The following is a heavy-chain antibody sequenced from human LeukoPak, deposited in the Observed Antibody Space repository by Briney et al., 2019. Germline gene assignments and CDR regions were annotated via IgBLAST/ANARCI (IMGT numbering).Heavy chain of an antibody. Sequence: SETLSLTCAVYGGSFSGYYWSWIRQPPGKGLEWIGEINHSGSTNYNPSLKSRVTISVDTSKNQFSLKLSSVTAADTAVYYYATATLGKIAVAGPYNWFDPWGQGTLVTVSS. V-gene: IGHV4-34*01. CDR3: ATATLGKIAVAGPYNWFDP. CDR2: INHSGST. D-gene: IGHD6-19*01. CDR1: GGSFSGYY. J-gene: IGHJ5*02.